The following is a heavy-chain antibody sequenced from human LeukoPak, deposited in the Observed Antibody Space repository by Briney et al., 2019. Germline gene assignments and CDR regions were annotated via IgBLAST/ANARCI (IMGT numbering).Heavy chain of an antibody. CDR2: ISSSSSYI. CDR3: AKDPRQYSSSWYYFDY. CDR1: GFTFSSYS. V-gene: IGHV3-21*01. D-gene: IGHD6-13*01. Sequence: GGSLRLSCAASGFTFSSYSMNWVRQAPGKGLEWVSSISSSSSYIYYADSVKGRFTISRDNAKNSLYLQMNSLRAEDTAVYYCAKDPRQYSSSWYYFDYWGQGTLVTVSS. J-gene: IGHJ4*02.